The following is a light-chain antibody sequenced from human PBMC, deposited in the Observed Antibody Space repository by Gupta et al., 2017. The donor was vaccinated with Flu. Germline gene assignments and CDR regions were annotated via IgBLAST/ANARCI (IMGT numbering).Light chain of an antibody. CDR3: AAWDDSRNGWV. J-gene: IGLJ3*02. CDR2: SNN. CDR1: SSNIGSNA. V-gene: IGLV1-44*01. Sequence: QSVLPQPPSASGTPGQRVTISCSGSSSNIGSNAVNWYQQHPGTAPTLLIYSNNTRPSGVPDRFSGSKYGTSASLAISGRQSDDEADYYCAAWDDSRNGWVFGGGTKLTVL.